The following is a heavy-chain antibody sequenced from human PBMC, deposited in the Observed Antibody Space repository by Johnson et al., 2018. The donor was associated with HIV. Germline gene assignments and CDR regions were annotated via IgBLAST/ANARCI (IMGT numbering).Heavy chain of an antibody. V-gene: IGHV3-53*01. J-gene: IGHJ3*02. CDR3: AKDYRWSTGVGAGGGGDAFDI. CDR2: IYSGGST. Sequence: MMLVESGGGLIQPGGSLRLSCAASGFTVSTNYMSWVRQAPGKGLAWVSIIYSGGSTYYADSVKGRFTISRDNSKNTLYLQMNSLRAEDTAVCYCAKDYRWSTGVGAGGGGDAFDIWGQGTMVTVSS. D-gene: IGHD1-26*01. CDR1: GFTVSTNY.